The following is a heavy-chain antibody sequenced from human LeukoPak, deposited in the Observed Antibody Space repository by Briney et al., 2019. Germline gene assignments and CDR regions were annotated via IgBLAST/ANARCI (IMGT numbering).Heavy chain of an antibody. CDR1: GASIGSAYY. J-gene: IGHJ3*02. D-gene: IGHD3-16*01. CDR2: IDASGST. V-gene: IGHV4-61*02. CDR3: ARKGKLGDAFDI. Sequence: PSETLSLTCTVSGASIGSAYYWGWIRQPAGMRLEWIGRIDASGSTNYKPSLKSRVTKSVDTSKNQFSLKLNSVTAADTAMYYCARKGKLGDAFDIWGQGTMVTVSS.